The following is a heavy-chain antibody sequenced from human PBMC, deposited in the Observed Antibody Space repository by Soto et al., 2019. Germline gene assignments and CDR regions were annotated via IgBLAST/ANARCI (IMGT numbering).Heavy chain of an antibody. D-gene: IGHD3-3*01. CDR2: VYHTGRT. J-gene: IGHJ4*02. Sequence: QVQLQESGPGLVKPSETLSLTCTVSGGSFKSGSYSWSWIRQPPGKGLEWIGYVYHTGRTSYNPSLKSLVSISMDTSKNQFSLNLDSVTAADTAVYFCARDFAYFDSWGQGTLGTVSS. V-gene: IGHV4-61*01. CDR3: ARDFAYFDS. CDR1: GGSFKSGSYS.